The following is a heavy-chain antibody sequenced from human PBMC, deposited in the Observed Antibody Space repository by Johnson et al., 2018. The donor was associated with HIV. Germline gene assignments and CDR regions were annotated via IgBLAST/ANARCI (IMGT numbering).Heavy chain of an antibody. CDR1: GFTFSRYW. V-gene: IGHV3-7*02. Sequence: VQVVESGGAVVRPGGSLRLSCAASGFTFSRYWMSWVRQAPGKGLEWVANIKEYGSEIYYVDDVKGRFTISRDNAKNSLFMQMNSLRAEDTAVYHCAKPAGGGIAARNAFDIWGQGTMVTVSS. D-gene: IGHD6-6*01. CDR3: AKPAGGGIAARNAFDI. J-gene: IGHJ3*02. CDR2: IKEYGSEI.